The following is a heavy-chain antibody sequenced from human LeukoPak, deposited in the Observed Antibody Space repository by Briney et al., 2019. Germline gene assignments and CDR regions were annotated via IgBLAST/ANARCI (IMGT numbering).Heavy chain of an antibody. J-gene: IGHJ4*02. CDR3: AAMVLIVRGYFDY. D-gene: IGHD2-8*01. CDR1: GGSISSSNW. V-gene: IGHV4-4*02. Sequence: SGTLSLTCAVSGGSISSSNWWSWGRQPPGKGLEWIGEIYHSGSTNYNPSLKSRVTISVDKSKNHFSLKLTSVTAADTAVYYCAAMVLIVRGYFDYWGQGTLVTVSS. CDR2: IYHSGST.